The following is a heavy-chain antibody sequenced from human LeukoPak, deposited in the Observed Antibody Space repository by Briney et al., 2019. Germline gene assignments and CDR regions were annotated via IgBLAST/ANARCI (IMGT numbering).Heavy chain of an antibody. Sequence: ASVKVSCKASGGTFSSYAISWVRQAPGQGLEWIGGIIPIFGTANYAQKFQGRVTITADESTSTAYMELSSLRSEDTAVYYCARDLYYYDSSGYYSPVNAFDIWGQGTMVTVSS. CDR2: IIPIFGTA. CDR3: ARDLYYYDSSGYYSPVNAFDI. CDR1: GGTFSSYA. V-gene: IGHV1-69*13. D-gene: IGHD3-22*01. J-gene: IGHJ3*02.